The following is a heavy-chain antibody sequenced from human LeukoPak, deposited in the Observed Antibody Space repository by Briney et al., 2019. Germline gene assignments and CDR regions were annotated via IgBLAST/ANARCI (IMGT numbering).Heavy chain of an antibody. J-gene: IGHJ4*02. CDR2: ISSSSSYI. V-gene: IGHV3-21*01. CDR1: GFTLSSYS. CDR3: ARDLYDYVWGSYRPDFDY. D-gene: IGHD3-16*02. Sequence: GGSLRLSCAASGFTLSSYSMNWVRQAPGKGLEWVSSISSSSSYIYYADSVKGRFTISRDNAKNSLYLQMNSLRAEDTAVYYCARDLYDYVWGSYRPDFDYWGQGTLVTVSS.